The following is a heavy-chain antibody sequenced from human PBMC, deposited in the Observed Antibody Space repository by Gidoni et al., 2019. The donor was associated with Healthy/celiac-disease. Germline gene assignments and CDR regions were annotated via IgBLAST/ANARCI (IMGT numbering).Heavy chain of an antibody. V-gene: IGHV5-51*01. Sequence: EVQLVQSGAAVKKPGESLKISCKCSGYSFTSYWIGWVRQMPGKGLEWMGIIYPGYSDTRYSPSFQGQVTISADQSISTAYLQWSSLKASDPAMYYCARLDSSSWRHNWFDPWGQGTLVTVSS. D-gene: IGHD6-13*01. J-gene: IGHJ5*02. CDR3: ARLDSSSWRHNWFDP. CDR2: IYPGYSDT. CDR1: GYSFTSYW.